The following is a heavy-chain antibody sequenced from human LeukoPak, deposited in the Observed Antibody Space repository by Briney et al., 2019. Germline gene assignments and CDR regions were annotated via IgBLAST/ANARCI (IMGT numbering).Heavy chain of an antibody. D-gene: IGHD6-13*01. CDR1: GYTFTGYY. Sequence: WASVKVSCKASGYTFTGYYMHWVRQAPGQGLEWMGWISAYNGNTNYAQKLQGRVTMTTDTSTSTAYMELRSLRSDDTAVYYCARGSSPDYWGQGTLVTVSS. V-gene: IGHV1-18*04. J-gene: IGHJ4*02. CDR2: ISAYNGNT. CDR3: ARGSSPDY.